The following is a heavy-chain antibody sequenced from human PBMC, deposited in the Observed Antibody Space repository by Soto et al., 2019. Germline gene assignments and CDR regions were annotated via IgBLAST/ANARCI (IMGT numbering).Heavy chain of an antibody. D-gene: IGHD3-10*01. J-gene: IGHJ6*03. CDR1: GFTFSSYG. CDR3: ATYYYGAGSQNYYYYYYMDG. Sequence: HPGGSLRLSCAASGFTFSSYGMHWVRQAPGKGLEWVAVISYDGSNKYYADSVKGRFTISRDNSKNTLYLQMNSLRAEDTAVYYCATYYYGAGSQNYYYYYYMDGWGKGNTVTLSS. CDR2: ISYDGSNK. V-gene: IGHV3-30*03.